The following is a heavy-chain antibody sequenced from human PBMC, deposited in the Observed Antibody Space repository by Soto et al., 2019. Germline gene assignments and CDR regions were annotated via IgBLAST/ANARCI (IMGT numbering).Heavy chain of an antibody. Sequence: GGSMRLSCAASGFTFSSYSMNWVRQAPGKALEWASSISSSSSYIYYADSVKGRFTISRDNAKNSLYLQMNSLRAEDTAVYYCARARDYYDSSGYDAFDIWGQGTMVTVSS. V-gene: IGHV3-21*01. CDR1: GFTFSSYS. D-gene: IGHD3-22*01. J-gene: IGHJ3*02. CDR2: ISSSSSYI. CDR3: ARARDYYDSSGYDAFDI.